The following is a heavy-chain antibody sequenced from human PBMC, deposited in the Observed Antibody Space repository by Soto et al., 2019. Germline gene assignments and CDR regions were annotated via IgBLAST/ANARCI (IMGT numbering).Heavy chain of an antibody. J-gene: IGHJ4*02. CDR2: ISAYNGNT. V-gene: IGHV1-18*01. CDR3: ARDQGYYDSSGYYGY. CDR1: GYTFTSYG. D-gene: IGHD3-22*01. Sequence: ASVKVSCKASGYTFTSYGISWVRQAPGQGLEWMGWISAYNGNTNYAQKLQGRVTMTTDTSTSTAYMELRSLRSDDTAVYYCARDQGYYDSSGYYGYWGQGTLVTVSS.